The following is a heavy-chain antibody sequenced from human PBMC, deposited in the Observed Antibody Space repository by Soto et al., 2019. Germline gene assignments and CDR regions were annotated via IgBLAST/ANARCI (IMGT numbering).Heavy chain of an antibody. CDR2: INHSGST. V-gene: IGHV4-34*01. J-gene: IGHJ4*02. D-gene: IGHD2-2*02. Sequence: SETLSLTCAVYGGSFSGYYWSWIRQPPGKGLEWIGEINHSGSTNYNPSLKSRVTISVDTSKNQFSLKLSSVTAADTAVYYCARGGYIDYWGQGTLVTVSS. CDR3: ARGGYIDY. CDR1: GGSFSGYY.